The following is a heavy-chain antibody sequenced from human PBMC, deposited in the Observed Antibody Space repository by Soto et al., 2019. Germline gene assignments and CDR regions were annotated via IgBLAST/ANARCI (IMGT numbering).Heavy chain of an antibody. D-gene: IGHD3-9*01. Sequence: AGSLRLSCAASGLTFSNYWMGGVRQALGKGLEWVDNIKQDSSEKYYVDSVKGRFTISRDNAKKSLYLQMNSLRAEDTAVYYCARLRVYDRYDERYGMDVWGQGT. CDR3: ARLRVYDRYDERYGMDV. CDR1: GLTFSNYW. CDR2: IKQDSSEK. V-gene: IGHV3-7*01. J-gene: IGHJ6*02.